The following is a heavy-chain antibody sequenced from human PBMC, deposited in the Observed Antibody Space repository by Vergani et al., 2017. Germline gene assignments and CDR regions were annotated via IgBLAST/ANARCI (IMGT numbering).Heavy chain of an antibody. V-gene: IGHV4-34*01. CDR2: INHSGST. Sequence: QVQLQQWGAGLLKPSETLSLTCAVYGGSFSGYYWSWFRQPPGKGLEWIGEINHSGSTNYNPSLKSRVTISVDTSKNQFSLKLSSVTAADTAVYYCARGQQLASPGYYFDYWGQGTLVTVSS. CDR1: GGSFSGYY. D-gene: IGHD6-13*01. CDR3: ARGQQLASPGYYFDY. J-gene: IGHJ4*02.